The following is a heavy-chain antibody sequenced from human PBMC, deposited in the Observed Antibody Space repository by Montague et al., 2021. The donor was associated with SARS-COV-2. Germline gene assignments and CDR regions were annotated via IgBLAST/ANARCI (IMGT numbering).Heavy chain of an antibody. V-gene: IGHV4-39*01. D-gene: IGHD6-19*01. CDR2: IYYSGXT. CDR3: ARQRRGGLVSTPRFFDY. J-gene: IGHJ4*02. Sequence: SETLSLTCTVSGGSISSSSYYWGWIRQPPGKGLEWIGSIYYSGXTXYXXXXKXRVTISVDTSKSQFSLKLSSVTAADTAVYYCARQRRGGLVSTPRFFDYWGQGTLGTVSS. CDR1: GGSISSSSYY.